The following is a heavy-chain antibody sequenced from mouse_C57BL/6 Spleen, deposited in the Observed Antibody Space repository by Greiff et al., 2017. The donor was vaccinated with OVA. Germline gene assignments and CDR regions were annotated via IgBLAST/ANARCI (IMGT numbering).Heavy chain of an antibody. CDR3: VGDGYYSWFAY. CDR1: GFSFNTYA. Sequence: EVQVVESGGGLVQPKGSLKLSCAASGFSFNTYAMNWVRQAPGKGLEWVARIRSKSNNYATYYADSVKDRFTISRDDSESMLYLQMNNLKTEDTAMYYCVGDGYYSWFAYWGQGTLVTVSA. CDR2: IRSKSNNYAT. V-gene: IGHV10-1*01. J-gene: IGHJ3*01. D-gene: IGHD2-3*01.